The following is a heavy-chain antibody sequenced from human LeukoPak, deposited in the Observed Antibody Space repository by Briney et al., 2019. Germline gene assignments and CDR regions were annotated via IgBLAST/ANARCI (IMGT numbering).Heavy chain of an antibody. Sequence: SETLSLTCAVYGXSFSGYYWNWIRQPPGKGLEWIGEINHSGSTNYNPSLKSRVTILVDTSKNQFSLKLSSVTAADTAVYYCARVAGSGYGDYVAYWGQGSLVTVSS. CDR1: GXSFSGYY. CDR2: INHSGST. J-gene: IGHJ4*02. V-gene: IGHV4-34*01. CDR3: ARVAGSGYGDYVAY. D-gene: IGHD5-12*01.